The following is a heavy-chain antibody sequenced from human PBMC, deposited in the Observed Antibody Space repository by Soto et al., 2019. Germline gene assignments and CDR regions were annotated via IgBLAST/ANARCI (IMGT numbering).Heavy chain of an antibody. J-gene: IGHJ4*02. V-gene: IGHV3-30-3*01. CDR3: ATWGTTPIDY. CDR1: GFTFSIFA. CDR2: ISHDGSNK. D-gene: IGHD3-16*01. Sequence: VQLVESGGGVVQPGRSLRLSCAASGFTFSIFAMNWVRQAPGKGLEWVAVISHDGSNKYHADSVKGRFSISRDNSKNTLYLQMNSLRPEDTAVYYCATWGTTPIDYWGQGTLVTVSS.